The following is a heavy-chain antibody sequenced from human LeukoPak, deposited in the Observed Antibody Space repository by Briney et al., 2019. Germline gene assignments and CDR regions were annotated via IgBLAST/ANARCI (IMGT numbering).Heavy chain of an antibody. CDR2: ISSSSSTI. J-gene: IGHJ4*02. Sequence: PGGSLRLSCAASGFTFSSYWMSWVRQAPEKGLEWVSYISSSSSTIYYADSVKGRFTISRDNAKNSLYLQMNSLRAEDTAVYYCARKNYYDSSGYFDYWGQGTLVTVSS. CDR3: ARKNYYDSSGYFDY. D-gene: IGHD3-22*01. CDR1: GFTFSSYW. V-gene: IGHV3-48*01.